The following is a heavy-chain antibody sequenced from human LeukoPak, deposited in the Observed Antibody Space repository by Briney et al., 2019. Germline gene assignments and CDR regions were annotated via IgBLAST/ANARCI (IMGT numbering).Heavy chain of an antibody. D-gene: IGHD2-2*02. CDR1: GYTFTSYG. J-gene: IGHJ3*02. V-gene: IGHV1-18*01. Sequence: ASVKVSCKASGYTFTSYGISWVRQAPGQGLEWMGWISAYNGNTNYAQKLQGRVTMTTDTSTSTAYMELRSLRSDDTAVYYCASSQATYTRGAFDIWGQGTMVTVSS. CDR3: ASSQATYTRGAFDI. CDR2: ISAYNGNT.